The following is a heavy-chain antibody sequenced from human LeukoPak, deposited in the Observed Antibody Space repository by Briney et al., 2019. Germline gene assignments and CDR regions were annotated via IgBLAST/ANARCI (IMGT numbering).Heavy chain of an antibody. CDR2: IAYDGSDE. CDR1: GFTFGSFD. Sequence: GGSLRLSCVAYGFTFGSFDMHWVRQAPGKGLDWVAVIAYDGSDENYADSVKGRFTISRDNFKNTLYLQMNSLGPEDTAMYYCARDVMAVADTLGFDCWGQGALVTVSS. J-gene: IGHJ4*02. D-gene: IGHD6-19*01. V-gene: IGHV3-30*04. CDR3: ARDVMAVADTLGFDC.